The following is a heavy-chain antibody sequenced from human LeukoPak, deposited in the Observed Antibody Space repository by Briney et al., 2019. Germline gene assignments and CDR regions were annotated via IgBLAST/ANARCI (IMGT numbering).Heavy chain of an antibody. Sequence: PGGSLRLSCAASGFTFSTSGMNWVRQAPGKGLEWVSSINNIRSDIHYADSVKGRFIVSRDNANNSLYLQMNSLRAEDTPVYFCVRGGYSSGGQNFDYGGEEPLVPVPS. CDR3: VRGGYSSGGQNFDY. CDR2: INNIRSDI. V-gene: IGHV3-21*01. CDR1: GFTFSTSG. D-gene: IGHD6-19*01. J-gene: IGHJ4*02.